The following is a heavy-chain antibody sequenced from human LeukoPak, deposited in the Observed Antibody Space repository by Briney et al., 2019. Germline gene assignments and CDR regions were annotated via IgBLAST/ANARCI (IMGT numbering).Heavy chain of an antibody. Sequence: PSETLSLTCTVSGGSIRTSTHYWGWIRQPPEKGLEWIGSIHYTGSTYYNPSLKNRLTISVDTSKSQFSLKLSSVTAADTAVYYCARTPVYDSSKVNFDYWGQGTLVTVSS. CDR2: IHYTGST. V-gene: IGHV4-39*01. CDR1: GGSIRTSTHY. J-gene: IGHJ4*02. CDR3: ARTPVYDSSKVNFDY. D-gene: IGHD3-22*01.